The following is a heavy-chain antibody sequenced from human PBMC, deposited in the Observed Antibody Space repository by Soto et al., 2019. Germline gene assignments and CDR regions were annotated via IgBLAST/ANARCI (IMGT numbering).Heavy chain of an antibody. J-gene: IGHJ4*02. CDR1: GGSFSGYY. Sequence: QVQLQQWGAGLLKPSETLSLTCAVYGGSFSGYYWTWIRQPPGKGLEWIGEIDHSVSTNYNPSLKSRVTISVDTSKNQFSLKLSSVTAADTAVYYCARGRNLGGTYLDYWGKGTLVTVSS. D-gene: IGHD1-26*01. CDR2: IDHSVST. CDR3: ARGRNLGGTYLDY. V-gene: IGHV4-34*01.